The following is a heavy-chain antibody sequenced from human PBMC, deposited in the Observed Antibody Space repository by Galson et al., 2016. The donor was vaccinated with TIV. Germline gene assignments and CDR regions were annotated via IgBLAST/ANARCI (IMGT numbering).Heavy chain of an antibody. J-gene: IGHJ4*02. D-gene: IGHD6-13*01. CDR2: INAGNGNT. Sequence: SVKVSCKASGYTFTHYPMHWVRQAPGQRLEWMGWINAGNGNTKYSQKIQGRVTITTDTSASTAYMELTSLRSEDTAVYYCARALAAEGGHWGQGILVTVSS. V-gene: IGHV1-3*01. CDR3: ARALAAEGGH. CDR1: GYTFTHYP.